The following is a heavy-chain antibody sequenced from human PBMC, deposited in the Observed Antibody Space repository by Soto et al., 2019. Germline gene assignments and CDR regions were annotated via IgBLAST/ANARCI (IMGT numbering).Heavy chain of an antibody. Sequence: QVQLQESGPGLVKPSETLSLTCTVSGGSVSSGSYYWSWIRQPPGKGLEWIGYIYYSGSTNYNPSLKRRVTISGDTPNNQFPLKLNFVVVSDAAVYYCARDSGQWLGDHYYGMDVWGRGTTVTVSS. V-gene: IGHV4-61*01. CDR1: GGSVSSGSYY. D-gene: IGHD6-19*01. J-gene: IGHJ6*02. CDR2: IYYSGST. CDR3: ARDSGQWLGDHYYGMDV.